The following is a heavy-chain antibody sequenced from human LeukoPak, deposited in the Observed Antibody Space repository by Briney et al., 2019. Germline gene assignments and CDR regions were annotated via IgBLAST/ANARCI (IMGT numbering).Heavy chain of an antibody. D-gene: IGHD3-9*01. CDR2: IYTSGST. V-gene: IGHV4-4*07. CDR1: GGSISSYY. Sequence: SETLSLTCTVSGGSISSYYWSWIRQPAGKGLDWIGRIYTSGSTNYNPSLKSRVTMSVDTSNNPFSLKLSSVTAADTAVYYCARDKRVLRYFDWLFGMDAFDIWGQGTMVTVSS. J-gene: IGHJ3*02. CDR3: ARDKRVLRYFDWLFGMDAFDI.